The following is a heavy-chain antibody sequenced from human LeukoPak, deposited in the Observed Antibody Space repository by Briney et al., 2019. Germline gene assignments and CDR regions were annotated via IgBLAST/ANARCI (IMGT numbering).Heavy chain of an antibody. J-gene: IGHJ6*02. CDR1: GFTLSTYR. D-gene: IGHD6-6*01. CDR3: ARDLRYSSSFYGMDV. CDR2: ISTSSSTI. Sequence: GGSLRLSCVASGFTLSTYRMNWVRQAPGKGLEWVSYISTSSSTIYYADSVKGRFTISRDNAKNSLYLQMNSLRAEDTAVYYCARDLRYSSSFYGMDVWGQGTTVTVS. V-gene: IGHV3-48*01.